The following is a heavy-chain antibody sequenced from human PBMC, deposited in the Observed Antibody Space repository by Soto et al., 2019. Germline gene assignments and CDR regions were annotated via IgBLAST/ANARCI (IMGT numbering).Heavy chain of an antibody. V-gene: IGHV3-23*01. D-gene: IGHD5-12*01. CDR1: GFTFSSYA. J-gene: IGHJ5*02. CDR3: AKGRDIVATVGGWFDP. Sequence: EVQLLESGGGLVQPGGSLRLSCAASGFTFSSYAMSWVRQAPGKGLEWVSAISGSGGSTYYADSVKGRFTISRDNSKNTRYLQMNSLRAEDTAVYYCAKGRDIVATVGGWFDPWGQGTLVTVSS. CDR2: ISGSGGST.